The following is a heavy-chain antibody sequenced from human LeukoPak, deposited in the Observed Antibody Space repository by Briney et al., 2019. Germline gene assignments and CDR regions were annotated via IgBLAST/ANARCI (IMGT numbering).Heavy chain of an antibody. V-gene: IGHV3-48*03. Sequence: GGSLRLSCAASGFTFSNYALNWVRQAPGKGLEWVSYISSGGTTIYYADSVKGRFTISRDNSKNTVYLQMNSLRAEDTAVYYCAGAEYSETAHFDYWGQGTLVTVSS. D-gene: IGHD3-16*01. CDR3: AGAEYSETAHFDY. J-gene: IGHJ4*02. CDR1: GFTFSNYA. CDR2: ISSGGTTI.